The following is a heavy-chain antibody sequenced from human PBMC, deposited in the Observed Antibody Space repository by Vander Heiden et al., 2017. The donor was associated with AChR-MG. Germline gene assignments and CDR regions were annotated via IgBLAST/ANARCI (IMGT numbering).Heavy chain of an antibody. CDR1: GYTFTSYD. D-gene: IGHD3-10*01. CDR2: MNPNSGNT. CDR3: ARTAGGSLAFGELLFSYYYYMDV. J-gene: IGHJ6*03. Sequence: QVQLVQSGAEVKKPGASVKVSCKASGYTFTSYDINWVRQATGQGLEWMGWMNPNSGNTGYAQKFQGRVTMTRNTSISTAYMELSSLRSEDTAVYYCARTAGGSLAFGELLFSYYYYMDVWGKGTTVTVSS. V-gene: IGHV1-8*01.